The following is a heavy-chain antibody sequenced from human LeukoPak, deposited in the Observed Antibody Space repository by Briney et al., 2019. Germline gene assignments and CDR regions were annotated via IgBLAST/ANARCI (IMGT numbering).Heavy chain of an antibody. CDR1: GFTFSRSW. Sequence: GGSLRLSCAASGFTFSRSWMHWVRQAPGKGLVWVSRINSDGSSTSYADSVKGRFTISRDNAKNMLYVQMNSLRAEDTAVYYCARVPPGGFQWYFDLWGRGTLVTVSS. D-gene: IGHD3-16*01. J-gene: IGHJ2*01. V-gene: IGHV3-74*01. CDR2: INSDGSST. CDR3: ARVPPGGFQWYFDL.